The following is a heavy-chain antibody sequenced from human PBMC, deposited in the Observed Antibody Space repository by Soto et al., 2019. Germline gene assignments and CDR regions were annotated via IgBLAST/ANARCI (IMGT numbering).Heavy chain of an antibody. Sequence: EVQLVESGGSLVQPGGSLKLSCAASGFDASVNFMTWVRQAPGKGLEWVTAINNAGTTFYADSVKGRFSISRDDSMNTLYLQMNSLRVEDTAMYYCVRENYYYGMDVWGQGTAVTVSS. CDR2: INNAGTT. CDR1: GFDASVNF. J-gene: IGHJ6*02. V-gene: IGHV3-66*01. CDR3: VRENYYYGMDV.